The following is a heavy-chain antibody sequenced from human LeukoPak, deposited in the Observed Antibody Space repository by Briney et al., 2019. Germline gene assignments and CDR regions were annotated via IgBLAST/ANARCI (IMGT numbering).Heavy chain of an antibody. CDR2: IYYSGST. CDR3: ARGDRRKGAFDI. CDR1: GGSLSSYY. Sequence: SETLSLTCTVSGGSLSSYYWSWIRQPPGKGLEWIGYIYYSGSTNYNPSLKSRVTISVDTSKNQFSLKLSSVTAADTAVYYCARGDRRKGAFDIWGQGTMVTVSS. J-gene: IGHJ3*02. V-gene: IGHV4-59*01.